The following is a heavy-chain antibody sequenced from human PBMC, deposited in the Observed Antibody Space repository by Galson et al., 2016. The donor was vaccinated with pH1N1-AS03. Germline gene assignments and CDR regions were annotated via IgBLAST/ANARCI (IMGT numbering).Heavy chain of an antibody. V-gene: IGHV5-51*03. D-gene: IGHD3-22*01. CDR2: IFPGDSDT. CDR1: GYGFNGYW. CDR3: ARPAHYDSSGRDALDV. J-gene: IGHJ3*01. Sequence: QSGAEVKKPGDSLKISCKSSGYGFNGYWTGWVRQMPGKGLEWMGIIFPGDSDTRYSPSFQGQVSISADKSTRTTYLQWRSLKASDTAIHYCARPAHYDSSGRDALDVWGQGTMLIVSS.